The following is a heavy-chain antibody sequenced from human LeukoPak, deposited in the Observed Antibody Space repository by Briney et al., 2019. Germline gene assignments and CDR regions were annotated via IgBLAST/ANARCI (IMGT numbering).Heavy chain of an antibody. Sequence: SETLSLTCTVSGGSISSYYWGWIRQPPGKGLEWIGSIYYSGSTYYNPSLKSRVTISVDTSKNQFSLKLSSVTAADTAVYYCARTEITIFGVVIIVGAFDIWGQGTMVTVSS. V-gene: IGHV4-39*01. J-gene: IGHJ3*02. CDR1: GGSISSYY. CDR2: IYYSGST. D-gene: IGHD3-3*01. CDR3: ARTEITIFGVVIIVGAFDI.